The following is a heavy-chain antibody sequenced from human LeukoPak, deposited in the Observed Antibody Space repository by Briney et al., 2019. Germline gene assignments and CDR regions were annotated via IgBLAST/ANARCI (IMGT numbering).Heavy chain of an antibody. V-gene: IGHV3-33*06. J-gene: IGHJ4*02. CDR1: GFSFSSFA. D-gene: IGHD3-10*01. CDR3: AKGSGGYSGSGSPHFDS. CDR2: NK. Sequence: GGSLRLSCGASGFSFSSFAMHWVRQAPGKGLEWVPVNKYYADSVKGRFTISRDNSKNTVYLQMNSLRAEDTAVYYCAKGSGGYSGSGSPHFDSWGQGTLVAVSS.